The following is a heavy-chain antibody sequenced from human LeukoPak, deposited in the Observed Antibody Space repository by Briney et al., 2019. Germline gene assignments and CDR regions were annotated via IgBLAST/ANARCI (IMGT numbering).Heavy chain of an antibody. J-gene: IGHJ6*02. CDR3: ARGGGLDV. CDR2: LPPDELDI. CDR1: GFTFTNYW. Sequence: GGSLRLSCAASGFTFTNYWMHWVRQAPGMGLVWVSRLPPDELDIIYADSVKGRFTISRDNAKNSLYLQMSNLRAEDTAVYFCARGGGLDVWGQGATVTVSS. D-gene: IGHD3-16*01. V-gene: IGHV3-74*01.